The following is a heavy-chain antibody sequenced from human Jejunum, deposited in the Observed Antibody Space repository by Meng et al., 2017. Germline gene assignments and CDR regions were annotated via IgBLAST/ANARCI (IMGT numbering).Heavy chain of an antibody. J-gene: IGHJ4*02. D-gene: IGHD5-12*01. CDR1: GFNFNSFG. CDR2: ISNGGSTI. Sequence: GESLKISCAASGFNFNSFGMDWVRQAPGKGLEWLSYISNGGSTIYYADSVKGRFTISRDNAEKSLYLKMESLRAEDTAVYYCVRENSGYDFWGQGTRVTCSS. V-gene: IGHV3-48*03. CDR3: VRENSGYDF.